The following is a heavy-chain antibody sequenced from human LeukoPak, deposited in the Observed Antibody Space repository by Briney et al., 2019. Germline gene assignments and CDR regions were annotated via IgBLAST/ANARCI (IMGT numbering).Heavy chain of an antibody. CDR3: ASSGYSGYDSFFDC. CDR1: GFTFSIYA. D-gene: IGHD5-12*01. V-gene: IGHV3-30*01. CDR2: ISYDGSNK. J-gene: IGHJ4*02. Sequence: GGSLRLSCAASGFTFSIYAMHWVRQAPGKGLEWVAVISYDGSNKYYADSVKGRFTISRDNSKNTLYLQMNSLRAEDTAVYYCASSGYSGYDSFFDCWGQGTLVTVSS.